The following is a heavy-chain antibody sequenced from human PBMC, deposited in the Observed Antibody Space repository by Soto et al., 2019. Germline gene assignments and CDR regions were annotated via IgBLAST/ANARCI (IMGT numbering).Heavy chain of an antibody. J-gene: IGHJ6*02. CDR2: ISGYNGNT. CDR1: SFIFTSYG. Sequence: SSVNFSCKASSFIFTSYGINWVRQAPGQGLEWMGWISGYNGNTKYGQKFQDRVTLTADTSTATAFMEVRSLRGDDSAVYYCATSGGHHFGMDVWGQGTTVTVSS. D-gene: IGHD2-8*02. V-gene: IGHV1-18*01. CDR3: ATSGGHHFGMDV.